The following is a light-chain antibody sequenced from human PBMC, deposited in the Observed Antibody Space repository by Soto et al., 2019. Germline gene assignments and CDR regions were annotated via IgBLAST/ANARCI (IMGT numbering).Light chain of an antibody. J-gene: IGLJ2*01. CDR2: YDS. Sequence: SYELTQPPSVSVAPGKTDRITCGGNNIGSKSVHGYQQKPGQAPVLVIYYDSDRPSGIPERFSGSNSGNTATLTISRVEAGDEADYYCQVWDSSSDHPFGGGTKVTVL. CDR1: NIGSKS. CDR3: QVWDSSSDHP. V-gene: IGLV3-21*04.